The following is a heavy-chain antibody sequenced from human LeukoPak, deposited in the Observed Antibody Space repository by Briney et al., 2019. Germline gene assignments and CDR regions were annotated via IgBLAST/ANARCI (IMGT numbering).Heavy chain of an antibody. CDR2: IRYDGSKK. V-gene: IGHV3-30*02. CDR3: AKDRRYYFDSSGYYYFLDY. CDR1: GFTFSSYD. Sequence: PGGSLRLSCAASGFTFSSYDMHWVRQAPGKGLEWVAFIRYDGSKKYFGDSVKGRFTISRDNSKNTLYLQMNSLRTEDTAVYYCAKDRRYYFDSSGYYYFLDYWGQGTLVTVSS. D-gene: IGHD3-22*01. J-gene: IGHJ4*02.